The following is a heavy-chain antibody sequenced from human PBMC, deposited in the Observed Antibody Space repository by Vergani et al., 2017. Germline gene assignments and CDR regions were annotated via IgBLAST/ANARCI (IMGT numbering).Heavy chain of an antibody. CDR3: ASESAYCGGDCRPEGEFDY. CDR1: GDTFTGYY. V-gene: IGHV1-2*02. CDR2: INPNSGGT. D-gene: IGHD2-21*01. J-gene: IGHJ4*02. Sequence: QVQLVQSGAEVKKPGASVKVSCKASGDTFTGYYMHWLRQAPGQGLEWMGWINPNSGGTNYAQKFQGRVTMTRDTSISTAYMELSRLRSDDTAVYYCASESAYCGGDCRPEGEFDYWGQGTLVTVSS.